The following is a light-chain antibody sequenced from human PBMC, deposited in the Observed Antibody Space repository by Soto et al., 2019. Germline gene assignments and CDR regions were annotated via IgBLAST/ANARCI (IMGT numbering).Light chain of an antibody. CDR3: QKYNSWLWT. CDR1: QSVSSK. V-gene: IGKV3-15*01. CDR2: GAS. J-gene: IGKJ1*01. Sequence: ELVMTQSPAPLSLSPGEGATLSWRASQSVSSKLAWYQQKPCQAPRILIYGASTRATGIPARFSGSGSGTELTLIISSLQSEDSAVYYCQKYNSWLWTFGQGTKVDIK.